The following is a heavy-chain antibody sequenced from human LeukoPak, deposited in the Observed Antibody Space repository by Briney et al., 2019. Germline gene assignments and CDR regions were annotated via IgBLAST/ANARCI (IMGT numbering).Heavy chain of an antibody. CDR1: GASFSGYY. V-gene: IGHV4-34*01. CDR3: ARVPRVGSSWRKIDY. CDR2: INLGGST. D-gene: IGHD6-13*01. J-gene: IGHJ4*02. Sequence: SETLSLTCAVYGASFSGYYWSWIRQPPGKGLGWIGEINLGGSTNYNPSLKSRVTISLDTSKKQFSLKLSSVTAADTAVYYCARVPRVGSSWRKIDYWGQGTLVTVSS.